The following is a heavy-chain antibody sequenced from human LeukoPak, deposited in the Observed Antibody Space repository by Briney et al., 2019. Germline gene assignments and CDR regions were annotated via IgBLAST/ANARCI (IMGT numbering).Heavy chain of an antibody. J-gene: IGHJ4*02. V-gene: IGHV4-61*02. D-gene: IGHD3-22*01. Sequence: SETLSLICTVSGGSISSGSYCWSWIRQPAGKGLEWIGGIYTSGSTNYDPSLKSRVTISVDTSRNQFSLKLSSVTAADTAVYYCARAYSSGYYPPENFFNSWGQGTLVTVSS. CDR2: IYTSGST. CDR1: GGSISSGSYC. CDR3: ARAYSSGYYPPENFFNS.